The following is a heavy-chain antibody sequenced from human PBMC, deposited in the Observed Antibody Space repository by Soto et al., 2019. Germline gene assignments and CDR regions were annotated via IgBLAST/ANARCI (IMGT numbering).Heavy chain of an antibody. D-gene: IGHD3-10*01. Sequence: ASVKVSCKASGGTFSSYAISWVRQAPGQGLDWMGGIIPILGIANYAQKFQVRVTITADKSTSTADMELSSLRSEDSAVYYCARGWGGSYFDYWGQGTLVTVSS. V-gene: IGHV1-69*10. J-gene: IGHJ4*02. CDR1: GGTFSSYA. CDR2: IIPILGIA. CDR3: ARGWGGSYFDY.